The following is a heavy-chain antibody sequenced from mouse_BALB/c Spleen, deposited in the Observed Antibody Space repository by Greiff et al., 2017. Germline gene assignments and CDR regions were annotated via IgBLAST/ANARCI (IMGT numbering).Heavy chain of an antibody. D-gene: IGHD2-3*01. CDR1: GFTFSSYG. Sequence: EVQVVESGGGLVQPGGSLKLSCAASGFTFSSYGMSWVRQTPDKRLELVATINSNGGSTYYPDSVKGRFTISRDNAKNTLYLQMSSLKSEDTAMYYCARDKGWLLRYAMDYWGQGTSVTVSS. CDR3: ARDKGWLLRYAMDY. CDR2: INSNGGST. V-gene: IGHV5-6-3*01. J-gene: IGHJ4*01.